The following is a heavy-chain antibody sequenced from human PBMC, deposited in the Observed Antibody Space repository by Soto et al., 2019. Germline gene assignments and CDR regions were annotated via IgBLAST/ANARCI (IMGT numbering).Heavy chain of an antibody. D-gene: IGHD6-13*01. J-gene: IGHJ5*02. CDR1: GGSINSSNW. CDR3: AREGPATIAADLSWFDP. V-gene: IGHV4-4*02. CDR2: ISHSGNT. Sequence: QVQLQESGPGLVKPSGTLSLTCAVSGGSINSSNWWTWVRQPPGKGLEWIGTISHSGNTTYNPSLKRPITISVDTSNNPFSLRLSSVTAADTATYYCAREGPATIAADLSWFDPWGQGTLVTVSS.